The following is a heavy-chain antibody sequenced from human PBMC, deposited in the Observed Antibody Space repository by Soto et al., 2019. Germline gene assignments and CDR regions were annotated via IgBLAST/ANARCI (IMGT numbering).Heavy chain of an antibody. CDR2: IYYSGST. D-gene: IGHD3-16*01. CDR1: GGSISSGDYY. CDR3: GSGGDGYPIAL. V-gene: IGHV4-30-4*01. Sequence: SETLSLTCTVSGGSISSGDYYWSWIRQPPGKGLEWIGYIYYSGSTYYNPFLKSRVTISVDTSKNQFSLKLSSVTAADTAVYYCGSGGDGYPIALWGQGSLVTVSA. J-gene: IGHJ4*02.